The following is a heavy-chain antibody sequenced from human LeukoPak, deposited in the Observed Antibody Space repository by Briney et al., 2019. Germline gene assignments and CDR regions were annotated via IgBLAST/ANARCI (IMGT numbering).Heavy chain of an antibody. D-gene: IGHD6-19*01. J-gene: IGHJ4*02. V-gene: IGHV3-23*01. CDR2: ISGNGVGT. CDR1: GFTFSSYA. CDR3: ARGGPSSGANY. Sequence: GGSLRLSCAASGFTFSSYAMSWVRQAPGKGLEWVSSISGNGVGTYYADSVKGRFTISRDNAKNTLYVQMNSLRAEDTAVYYCARGGPSSGANYWGQGTLVTVSS.